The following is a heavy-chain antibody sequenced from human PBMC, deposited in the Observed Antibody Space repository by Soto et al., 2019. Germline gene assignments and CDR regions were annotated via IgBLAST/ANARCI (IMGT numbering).Heavy chain of an antibody. J-gene: IGHJ4*02. D-gene: IGHD3-10*02. CDR2: ISSSSSYI. CDR3: ATDMSTARRLDY. Sequence: EVQLVESGGGLGKPGGSLRLSCAASGFTFSSFGMNWVRQAPWKGLEWVSSISSSSSYIYYADSVKGRFTISRDNARNSLYLQMNSLRAEDTAVYYCATDMSTARRLDYWGQGTLVTVSS. CDR1: GFTFSSFG. V-gene: IGHV3-21*01.